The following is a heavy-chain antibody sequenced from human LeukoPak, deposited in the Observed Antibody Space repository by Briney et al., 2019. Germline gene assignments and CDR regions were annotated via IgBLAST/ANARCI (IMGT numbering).Heavy chain of an antibody. V-gene: IGHV3-74*01. J-gene: IGHJ4*02. CDR3: VSFYETY. Sequence: GGSLRLSCAASGNYWMHWVRQAPGKGLVWVSHINSDGSGTSYADSVKGRFTISKDNAKNTVYLQMNSLRAEDTAVYYCVSFYETYWGRGTLVTVSS. CDR1: GNYW. CDR2: INSDGSGT. D-gene: IGHD2/OR15-2a*01.